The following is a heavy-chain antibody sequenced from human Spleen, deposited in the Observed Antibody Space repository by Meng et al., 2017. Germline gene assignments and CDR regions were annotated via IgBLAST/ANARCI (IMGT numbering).Heavy chain of an antibody. CDR1: GFTFDEYA. Sequence: GGSLRLSCAVSGFTFDEYAMHWVRQAPGKGLEWISRINGDGATTFYADSVKGRFIISRDNDKNTLFLQMGSLRAEDTAVYYCSRAVDSSGYWGQGTLVTVSS. V-gene: IGHV3-74*01. CDR2: INGDGATT. J-gene: IGHJ4*02. D-gene: IGHD3-22*01. CDR3: SRAVDSSGY.